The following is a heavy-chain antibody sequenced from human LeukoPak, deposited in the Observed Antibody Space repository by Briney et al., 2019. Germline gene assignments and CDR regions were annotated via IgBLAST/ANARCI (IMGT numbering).Heavy chain of an antibody. D-gene: IGHD3-22*01. V-gene: IGHV1-2*02. CDR1: GYTFTGYY. CDR3: ARGLYYDSSGSPVHY. J-gene: IGHJ4*01. CDR2: INPNSGGT. Sequence: ASVKVSCKASGYTFTGYYMHWVRQAPGQGLEWMGWINPNSGGTNYAQKFQGRVTMTRDTSISTAYMELSRLRSDDTAVYYCARGLYYDSSGSPVHYWGQEPWSPSPQ.